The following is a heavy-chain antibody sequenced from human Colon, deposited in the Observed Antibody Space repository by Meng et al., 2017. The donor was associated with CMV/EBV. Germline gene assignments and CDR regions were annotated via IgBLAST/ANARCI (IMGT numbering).Heavy chain of an antibody. CDR3: ARVGKCRGSSCYGTWFDP. CDR2: LYVGHTT. Sequence: GESLKISCAPSSLNVRYIYMSLVRQAPGKGLEWVAILYVGHTTFYADSVRGRFIISRDDSKNTIHLHTDSLRAEDTPVYFCARVGKCRGSSCYGTWFDPWGQGTMVTVSS. D-gene: IGHD2-2*01. J-gene: IGHJ5*02. V-gene: IGHV3-53*01. CDR1: SLNVRYIY.